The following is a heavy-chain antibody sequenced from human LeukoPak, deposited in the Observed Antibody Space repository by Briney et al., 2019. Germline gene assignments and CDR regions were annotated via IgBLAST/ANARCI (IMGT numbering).Heavy chain of an antibody. CDR2: IHYSGTT. D-gene: IGHD6-13*01. CDR3: ARQGYSSSWYVEY. CDR1: GGSISGYY. V-gene: IGHV4-59*08. Sequence: SETLSLTCTFSGGSISGYYCNWIRQPPGKGLEWIGYIHYSGTTNFNPSLKSRVSMSVDTSKNQFSLKLSSVTAADTAVYYCARQGYSSSWYVEYWGQGTLVTVSS. J-gene: IGHJ4*02.